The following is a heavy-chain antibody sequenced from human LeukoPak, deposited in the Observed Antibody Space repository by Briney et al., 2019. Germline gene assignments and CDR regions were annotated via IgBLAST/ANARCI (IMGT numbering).Heavy chain of an antibody. J-gene: IGHJ3*02. CDR2: IYSGGST. CDR3: ARVLWGYSYGYDAFDI. CDR1: GFTVSSNY. Sequence: GGSLRLSYAASGFTVSSNYMSWVRQAPGKGLEWVSVIYSGGSTYCADSVKGRFTISRDNSKNTLYLQMNSLRAEDTAVYYCARVLWGYSYGYDAFDIWGQGTMVTVSS. D-gene: IGHD5-18*01. V-gene: IGHV3-53*01.